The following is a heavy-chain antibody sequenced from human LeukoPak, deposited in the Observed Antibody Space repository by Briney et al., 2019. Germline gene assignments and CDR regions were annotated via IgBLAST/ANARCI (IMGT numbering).Heavy chain of an antibody. CDR1: AFTFRPFA. Sequence: GGSLRLSCAASAFTFRPFAMIWVRQAPGKGLEWVSTVSGSGGSTYYADSVKGRFTISRDNSNNTLYLQMNSLRAEDTAVYYCAKGAASRGYTYVANWGQGTLVTVSS. D-gene: IGHD5-18*01. J-gene: IGHJ4*02. CDR2: VSGSGGST. CDR3: AKGAASRGYTYVAN. V-gene: IGHV3-23*01.